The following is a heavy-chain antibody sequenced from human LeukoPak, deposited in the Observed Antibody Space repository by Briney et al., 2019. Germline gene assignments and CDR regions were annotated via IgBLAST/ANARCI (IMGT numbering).Heavy chain of an antibody. CDR1: GGSISSGGYY. CDR3: ARGGDYRFDY. J-gene: IGHJ4*02. CDR2: IYYSGST. D-gene: IGHD4-17*01. V-gene: IGHV4-31*03. Sequence: SETLSLTCTVSGGSISSGGYYWSWICQHPGKGLEWIGYIYYSGSTYYNPSLKSRVTISVDTSKNQFSLKLSSVTAADTAVYYCARGGDYRFDYWGQGTLVTVSS.